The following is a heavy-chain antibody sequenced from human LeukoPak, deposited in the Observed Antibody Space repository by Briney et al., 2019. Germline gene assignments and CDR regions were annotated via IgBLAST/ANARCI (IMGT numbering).Heavy chain of an antibody. CDR1: GGSISSYY. CDR2: IYYIGST. V-gene: IGHV4-59*01. D-gene: IGHD3-16*02. Sequence: SETLSLTCTVSGGSISSYYWSWIRQPPGKGLEWIGYIYYIGSTNYNPSLKSRVTISVDTSKNQFSLKLSSVTAADTAVYYCARVGDYVWGSYRPYYFDYWGREPWSPSPQ. CDR3: ARVGDYVWGSYRPYYFDY. J-gene: IGHJ4*02.